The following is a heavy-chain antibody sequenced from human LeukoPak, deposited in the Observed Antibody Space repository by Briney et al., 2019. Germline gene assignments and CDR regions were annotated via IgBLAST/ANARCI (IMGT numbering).Heavy chain of an antibody. J-gene: IGHJ4*02. CDR2: INPNSGGT. CDR1: GYTFTGYY. V-gene: IGHV1-2*02. CDR3: ARAPSGVLPYYLDY. D-gene: IGHD3-10*01. Sequence: ASVKVSCKASGYTFTGYYMHWVRQAPGQGLEWMGWINPNSGGTNYAQKFQGRVTMTRDTSISAVYMDLSSLTYEDTAVYYCARAPSGVLPYYLDYWGPGTLVAVSS.